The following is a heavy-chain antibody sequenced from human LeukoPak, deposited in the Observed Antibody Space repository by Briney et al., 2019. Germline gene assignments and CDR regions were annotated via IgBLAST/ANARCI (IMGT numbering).Heavy chain of an antibody. J-gene: IGHJ5*02. CDR3: ASVRGYSSGWYASGFDP. Sequence: TETLSLTCTVSSGSISSYYWSWIRQPPGKGLEWLGYIYSSGTINFNPSLKSRLTMSVDTSKNQFSLKLTSVTAADTAIYYCASVRGYSSGWYASGFDPWGQGTLVTVSS. CDR1: SGSISSYY. D-gene: IGHD6-19*01. V-gene: IGHV4-59*08. CDR2: IYSSGTI.